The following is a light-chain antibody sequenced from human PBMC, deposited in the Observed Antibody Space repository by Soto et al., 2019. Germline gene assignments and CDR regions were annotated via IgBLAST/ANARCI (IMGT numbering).Light chain of an antibody. CDR1: QSVSSD. V-gene: IGKV3-15*01. J-gene: IGKJ4*01. Sequence: EIVMTQSPATLSVSPGERATLSCRASQSVSSDLAWYHQKPGQAPRLLIYGASTRATGIPARFSGSGSGTDFTLTISSLQAEDVAVYYCQQYYSTPLTFGGGTKVDI. CDR2: GAS. CDR3: QQYYSTPLT.